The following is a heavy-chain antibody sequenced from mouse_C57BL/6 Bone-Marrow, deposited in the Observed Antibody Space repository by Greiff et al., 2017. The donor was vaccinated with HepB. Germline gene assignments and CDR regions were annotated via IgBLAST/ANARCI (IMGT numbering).Heavy chain of an antibody. CDR2: IHPNSGST. CDR3: ASHYYPYYFDY. D-gene: IGHD1-2*01. V-gene: IGHV1-64*01. CDR1: GYTFTSYW. J-gene: IGHJ2*01. Sequence: QVQLKQPGAELVKPGASVKLSCQASGYTFTSYWMHWVKQRPGQGLEWIGMIHPNSGSTNYNEKFKSKATLTVDKSSSTAYMQLSSLTSEDSAVYYCASHYYPYYFDYWGQGTTLTVSS.